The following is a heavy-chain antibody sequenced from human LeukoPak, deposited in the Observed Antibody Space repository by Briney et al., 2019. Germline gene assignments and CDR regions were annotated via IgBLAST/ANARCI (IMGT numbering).Heavy chain of an antibody. V-gene: IGHV4-34*01. CDR3: ARDGGWGTVTPGLVDY. D-gene: IGHD4-17*01. J-gene: IGHJ4*02. Sequence: SETLSLTCAVYGGSFSGYYWSWIRQPPGKGLEWIGEINHSGSTNYNPSLKSRVTISVDTSKNQFSLKLSSVTAADTAVYYCARDGGWGTVTPGLVDYWGQGTLVTVSS. CDR1: GGSFSGYY. CDR2: INHSGST.